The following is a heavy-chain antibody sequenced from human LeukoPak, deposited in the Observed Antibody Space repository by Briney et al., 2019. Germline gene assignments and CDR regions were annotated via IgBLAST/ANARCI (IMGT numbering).Heavy chain of an antibody. CDR1: GYTFTSYD. Sequence: ASVKVSCKASGYTFTSYDINWVRQAPGQRLEWMGWINAGNGNTKYSQKFQGRVTITRDTSASTAYMELSSLRSEDTAVYYCARELPYDSSGYPNWWFVSWGQGTLVTVSS. V-gene: IGHV1-3*01. CDR2: INAGNGNT. J-gene: IGHJ5*01. CDR3: ARELPYDSSGYPNWWFVS. D-gene: IGHD3-22*01.